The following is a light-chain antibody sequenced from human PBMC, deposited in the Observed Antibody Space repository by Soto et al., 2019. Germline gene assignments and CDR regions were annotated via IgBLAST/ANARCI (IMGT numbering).Light chain of an antibody. V-gene: IGKV3-20*01. Sequence: EIVLTKSPGTLSLSPGERATLSCRASQSITNSYLAWYQQKPGQAPRLLVYGASSRATGIPDRFSGSGSGTDFTLTISRLEPEDFAVYYCQQYGSSRFTFGPGTKVDIK. CDR2: GAS. CDR1: QSITNSY. J-gene: IGKJ3*01. CDR3: QQYGSSRFT.